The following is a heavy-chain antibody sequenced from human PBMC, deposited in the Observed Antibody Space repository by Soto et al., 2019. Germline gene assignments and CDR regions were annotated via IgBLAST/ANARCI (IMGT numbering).Heavy chain of an antibody. CDR2: IYHSGST. J-gene: IGHJ4*02. CDR1: GGSISSGGYS. CDR3: ARGMTTVTTLDY. Sequence: QLQLQESGSGLVKPSQALSLTGAVCGGSISSGGYSWSWIRQPPGKGLEWIGYIYHSGSTYYNPSLKSRVTIAVDRSKNQFSLKLSSVTAADTAVYYCARGMTTVTTLDYWGQGTLVTVSS. V-gene: IGHV4-30-2*01. D-gene: IGHD4-4*01.